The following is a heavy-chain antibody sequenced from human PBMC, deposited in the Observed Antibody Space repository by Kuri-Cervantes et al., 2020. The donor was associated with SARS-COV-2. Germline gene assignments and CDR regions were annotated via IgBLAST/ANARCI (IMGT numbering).Heavy chain of an antibody. CDR3: ASLSNLEWLPP. V-gene: IGHV3-30*03. J-gene: IGHJ5*02. Sequence: GESLKISCAASGFNFSRTDMHWVRQAPGKGLEWVAVISHDGKNKKCIASGKGRFTISRDNAKNTLYLQMNSLRAEDTAVYYCASLSNLEWLPPWGQGTLVTVSS. CDR2: ISHDGKNK. D-gene: IGHD3-3*01. CDR1: GFNFSRTD.